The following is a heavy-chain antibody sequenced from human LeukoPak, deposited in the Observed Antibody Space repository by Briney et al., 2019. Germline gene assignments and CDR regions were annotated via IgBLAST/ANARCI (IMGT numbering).Heavy chain of an antibody. CDR3: AKDLRGHIVVVTATSGVAFDY. J-gene: IGHJ4*02. D-gene: IGHD2-21*02. CDR2: ISWNSGSI. Sequence: GRSLRLSCAASGFTFDDYAMHLVRQAPGKGLEWVSGISWNSGSIGYADSVKGRFTISRDNAKNSLYLQMNSLRAEDTALYYCAKDLRGHIVVVTATSGVAFDYWGQGTLVTVSS. CDR1: GFTFDDYA. V-gene: IGHV3-9*01.